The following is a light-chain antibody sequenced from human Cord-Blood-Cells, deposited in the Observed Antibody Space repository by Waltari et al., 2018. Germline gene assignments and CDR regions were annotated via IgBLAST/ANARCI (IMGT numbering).Light chain of an antibody. CDR3: SSYAGTNNLV. CDR2: EVS. Sequence: QSALTQPPSASGSPGQSVTISCTGTSSDVGGYNYVSWYQQHPGKAPNLMIYEVSQRPPGVRYRFSGSTSGNTASLAVSGVQAEDEADYYCSSYAGTNNLVFGGGTKRTVL. J-gene: IGLJ3*02. V-gene: IGLV2-8*01. CDR1: SSDVGGYNY.